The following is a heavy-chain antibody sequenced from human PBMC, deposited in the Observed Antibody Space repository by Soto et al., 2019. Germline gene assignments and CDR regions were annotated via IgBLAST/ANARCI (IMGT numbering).Heavy chain of an antibody. CDR3: AKAGRVATRKNYYYYMDV. D-gene: IGHD5-12*01. CDR1: GFTFSSYA. V-gene: IGHV3-23*01. J-gene: IGHJ6*03. CDR2: ISGSGGST. Sequence: GGSLRLSCAASGFTFSSYAMSWVRQAPGKGLEWVSAISGSGGSTYYADSVKGRFTISRDNSKNTRYLQMNSLRAEDTAVYYCAKAGRVATRKNYYYYMDVWGKGTTVTVSS.